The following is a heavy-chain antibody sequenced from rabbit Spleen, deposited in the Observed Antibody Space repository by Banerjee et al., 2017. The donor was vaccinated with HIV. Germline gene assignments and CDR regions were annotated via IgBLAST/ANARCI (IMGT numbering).Heavy chain of an antibody. Sequence: QEQLVESGGGLVKPGASLTLTCTASGVSFSMSSYMCWVRQAPGKGLEWIACIDAGSSGFTYFATWAKGRFAISKTSSTTVTLQMTRLTAADTATYFCARDTSSSFSSYGMDLWGPGTLVTVS. CDR3: ARDTSSSFSSYGMDL. J-gene: IGHJ6*01. D-gene: IGHD1-1*01. V-gene: IGHV1S45*01. CDR2: IDAGSSGFT. CDR1: GVSFSMSSY.